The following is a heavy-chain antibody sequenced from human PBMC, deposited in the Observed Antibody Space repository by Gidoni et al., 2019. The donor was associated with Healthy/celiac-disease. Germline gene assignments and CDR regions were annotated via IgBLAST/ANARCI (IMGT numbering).Heavy chain of an antibody. CDR3: ATSDSSGWYYFDY. CDR1: GGSISSYY. J-gene: IGHJ4*02. D-gene: IGHD6-19*01. CDR2: IYYSGST. Sequence: QVQLQESGPGLVKPSETLSLTCTVSGGSISSYYWSWIRQPPGKGLEWIGYIYYSGSTNYNPSLKSRVTISVDTSKNQFSLKLSSVTAADTAVYYCATSDSSGWYYFDYWGQGTLVTVSS. V-gene: IGHV4-59*01.